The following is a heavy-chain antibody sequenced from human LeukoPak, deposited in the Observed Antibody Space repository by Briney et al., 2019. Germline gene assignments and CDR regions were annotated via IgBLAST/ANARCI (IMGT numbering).Heavy chain of an antibody. Sequence: GGSLRLSCAASGFTFSSYAKSWVRQAPGKGLEWVSSMSGSGGSTYYADFVKGRFTISRDDSKNTLYLQMNSLRAEDTAVYYCARVRYGELDVWGQGTTVTVSS. CDR2: MSGSGGST. D-gene: IGHD4-17*01. CDR1: GFTFSSYA. CDR3: ARVRYGELDV. J-gene: IGHJ6*02. V-gene: IGHV3-23*01.